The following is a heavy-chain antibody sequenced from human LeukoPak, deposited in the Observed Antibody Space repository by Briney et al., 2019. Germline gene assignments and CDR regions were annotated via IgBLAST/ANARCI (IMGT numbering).Heavy chain of an antibody. J-gene: IGHJ3*02. CDR1: GGSFSGYY. CDR3: ASGYGSGSYFAFDI. V-gene: IGHV4-34*01. Sequence: PSETLSFTCAVYGGSFSGYYWSWIRQPPGKGLEWIGEINHSGSTNYNPSLKSRVTISVDTSKNQFSLKLSSVTAADTAVYYCASGYGSGSYFAFDIWGQGTMVTVSS. CDR2: INHSGST. D-gene: IGHD3-10*01.